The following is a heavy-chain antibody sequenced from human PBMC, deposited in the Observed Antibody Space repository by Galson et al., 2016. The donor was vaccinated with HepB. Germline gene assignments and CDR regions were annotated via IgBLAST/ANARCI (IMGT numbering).Heavy chain of an antibody. D-gene: IGHD5-18*01. V-gene: IGHV3-74*01. Sequence: SLRLSCAASGFTFSRYDMHWVRQAPGKGLVWVSRINSDGSSTSYADSVKGRFTISRENARNTVYLQMNSLTAEDTAVYYCGAFRGDSSGYGEYWSQGTLVTVSS. J-gene: IGHJ4*02. CDR3: GAFRGDSSGYGEY. CDR1: GFTFSRYD. CDR2: INSDGSST.